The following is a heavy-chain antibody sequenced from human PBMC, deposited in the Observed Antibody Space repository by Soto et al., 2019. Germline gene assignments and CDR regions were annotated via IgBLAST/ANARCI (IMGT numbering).Heavy chain of an antibody. J-gene: IGHJ6*02. CDR3: AHNVIGYSYGYNYYYYGMDV. CDR1: GFSLSTSGVG. D-gene: IGHD5-18*01. CDR2: IYWNDDK. V-gene: IGHV2-5*01. Sequence: SGPTLVNPTQTLTLTCTFSGFSLSTSGVGVGWIRQPPGKALEWLALIYWNDDKRYSPSLKSRLTITKDTSKNQVVLTMTNMDPVDTATYYCAHNVIGYSYGYNYYYYGMDVWGQGTTVTVSS.